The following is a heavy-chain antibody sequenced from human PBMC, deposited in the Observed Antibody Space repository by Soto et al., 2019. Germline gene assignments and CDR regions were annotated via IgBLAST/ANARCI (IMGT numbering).Heavy chain of an antibody. CDR2: ISASDGST. V-gene: IGHV3-23*01. CDR1: GFTFGSYA. CDR3: AKDDGGGYSYGFFDY. D-gene: IGHD5-18*01. Sequence: EVQLLDSGGGLVQPGGSLRLSCAASGFTFGSYAMSWVRQAPGKGLEWVSAISASDGSTYYTDSVKGRFTLSRDNSKKTLILQMNSLRAEDTAVYYCAKDDGGGYSYGFFDYWGQGTLVTVS. J-gene: IGHJ4*02.